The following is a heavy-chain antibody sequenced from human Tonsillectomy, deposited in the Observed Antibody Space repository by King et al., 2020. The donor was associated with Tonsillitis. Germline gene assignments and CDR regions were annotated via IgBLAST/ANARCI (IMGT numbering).Heavy chain of an antibody. CDR1: GFTFSSYG. CDR3: ATNCGYYDSTDRGPPDY. CDR2: IRYDGSDK. Sequence: VQLVESGGGVVQPGGSLRLSCAASGFTFSSYGMHWVRQAPGKGLEWVAFIRYDGSDKYYADSVKGRLTISRDNSKNTLDLQMNSLRAEDTSVYSCATNCGYYDSTDRGPPDYWGQGTLVTVSS. J-gene: IGHJ4*02. D-gene: IGHD3-22*01. V-gene: IGHV3-30*02.